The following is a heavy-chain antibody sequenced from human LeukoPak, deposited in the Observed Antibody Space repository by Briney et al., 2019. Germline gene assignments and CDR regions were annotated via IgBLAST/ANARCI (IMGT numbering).Heavy chain of an antibody. CDR1: GGPHSSYY. CDR3: ARFSSGWYYPGGFDP. D-gene: IGHD6-19*01. J-gene: IGHJ5*02. CDR2: IYYSGST. Sequence: SETLSLTCTVSGGPHSSYYWSWIRQPPGKALEGIGYIYYSGSTNYNPSLKSRVTISVNTSKNQFSLKLRSVTAADTAVYYCARFSSGWYYPGGFDPWGQGTLVTVSS. V-gene: IGHV4-59*01.